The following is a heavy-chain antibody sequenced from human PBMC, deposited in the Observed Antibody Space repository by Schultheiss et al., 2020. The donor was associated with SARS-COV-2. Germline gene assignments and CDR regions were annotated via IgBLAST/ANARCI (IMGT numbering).Heavy chain of an antibody. CDR3: ARFPGRELLAVDY. Sequence: ASVKVSCKASGYTFTNYYIHWVRQATGQGLEWMGWISAYNGNTNYAQKLQGRVTMTRNTSISTAYMELSRLRSDDTAVYYCARFPGRELLAVDYWGQGTLVTVSS. V-gene: IGHV1-8*01. D-gene: IGHD1-26*01. CDR1: GYTFTNYY. CDR2: ISAYNGNT. J-gene: IGHJ4*02.